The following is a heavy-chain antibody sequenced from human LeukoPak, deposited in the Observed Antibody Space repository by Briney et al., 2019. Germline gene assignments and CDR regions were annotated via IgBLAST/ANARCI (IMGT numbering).Heavy chain of an antibody. CDR1: GFTFSSYA. J-gene: IGHJ4*02. CDR2: IRVSGST. Sequence: PGGSLRLSCTTSGFTFSSYALSWVRQAPGKGLEWVSGIRVSGSTYYPDSVTGRFTISRDNSENTLYLQMSGLGAEDTAIYYCAKGTGDTAYYFDFWGQGVLVTVSS. V-gene: IGHV3-23*01. CDR3: AKGTGDTAYYFDF. D-gene: IGHD7-27*01.